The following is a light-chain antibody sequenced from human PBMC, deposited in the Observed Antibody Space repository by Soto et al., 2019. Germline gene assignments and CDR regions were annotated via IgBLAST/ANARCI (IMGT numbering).Light chain of an antibody. Sequence: EIVMTQSPATLSVSPGERATLSCRASQSVSSNLAWYQQKPGQAPRLLIYGASTRANSIPARFSGSGSGTEFTLTISSLQSEDFAVYYCQQYNTWPPYTFGQGTKLEIK. V-gene: IGKV3-15*01. CDR2: GAS. J-gene: IGKJ2*01. CDR3: QQYNTWPPYT. CDR1: QSVSSN.